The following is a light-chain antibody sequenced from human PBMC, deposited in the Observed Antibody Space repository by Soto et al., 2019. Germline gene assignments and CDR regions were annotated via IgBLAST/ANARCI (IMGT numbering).Light chain of an antibody. V-gene: IGLV2-8*01. CDR1: NNDIGVYDF. Sequence: QGSVTLPPCASGSSGQSFTISCTGANNDIGVYDFVSWYQHHPGKAPILIIYEVVQRPSGVPDRFSGSKSGNTASLTVSGLQAADEADYFRKSYAGSNTYVFGSGTKVTVL. J-gene: IGLJ1*01. CDR2: EVV. CDR3: KSYAGSNTYV.